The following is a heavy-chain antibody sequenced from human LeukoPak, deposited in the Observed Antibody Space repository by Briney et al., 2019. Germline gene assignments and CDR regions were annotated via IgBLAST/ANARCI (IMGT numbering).Heavy chain of an antibody. CDR1: SYSISSGYY. V-gene: IGHV4-38-2*01. D-gene: IGHD3-22*01. CDR2: IYHSAST. J-gene: IGHJ3*02. CDR3: ARHGYYDSSGEAFDI. Sequence: SETLSLTCAVSSYSISSGYYWCWIRQHPGKGLEWIGSIYHSASTYYNPSLKSRVTISVDTSKNQFSLKVSAVTAADRAVYYCARHGYYDSSGEAFDIWGQGTMVTVSS.